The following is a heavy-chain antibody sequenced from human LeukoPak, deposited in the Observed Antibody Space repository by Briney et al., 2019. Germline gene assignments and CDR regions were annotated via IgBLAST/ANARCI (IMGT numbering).Heavy chain of an antibody. Sequence: SETLSLTCTVSGGSISSYYWSWIRQPPGKGLEWIGYIYYSGSTNYNPSLKSRVTISVDTSKNQFSLKLSSVTAADTAVYYCARGFWIFGVVIAGGWFDPWGQGTLVTVSS. CDR1: GGSISSYY. V-gene: IGHV4-59*01. D-gene: IGHD3-3*01. CDR3: ARGFWIFGVVIAGGWFDP. CDR2: IYYSGST. J-gene: IGHJ5*02.